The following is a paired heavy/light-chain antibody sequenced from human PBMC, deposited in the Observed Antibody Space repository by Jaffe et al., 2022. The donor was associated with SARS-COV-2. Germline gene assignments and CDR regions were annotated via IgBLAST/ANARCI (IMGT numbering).Heavy chain of an antibody. CDR2: IKQDGSEK. V-gene: IGHV3-7*01. Sequence: EVRLLQSGGGLVQPGGSLRLSCRVSGFSFSLYWMSWVRQAPGKGLEWVANIKQDGSEKNYVDSVKGRFTISRDNAKDAVYLQMNSLRAEDTAVYYCARDSGDYYDDYWGQGTLVTVSS. D-gene: IGHD1-26*01. CDR3: ARDSGDYYDDY. J-gene: IGHJ4*02. CDR1: GFSFSLYW.
Light chain of an antibody. CDR1: QSVLYNSNNKNY. V-gene: IGKV4-1*01. J-gene: IGKJ1*01. CDR2: WAS. CDR3: QQYYRSPWT. Sequence: DIVMTQSPDSLPVSLGGRATINCKSSQSVLYNSNNKNYLAWYQQRPGQPPKLLFYWASTREFGVPDRFSGSGSGTDFSLTISDLQAEDVAVYYCQQYYRSPWTFGQGTKVEIK.